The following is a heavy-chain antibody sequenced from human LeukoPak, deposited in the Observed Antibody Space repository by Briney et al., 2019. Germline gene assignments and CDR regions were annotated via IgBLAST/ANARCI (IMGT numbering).Heavy chain of an antibody. V-gene: IGHV4-34*01. CDR1: GGSFSVYY. J-gene: IGHJ5*02. CDR3: ARGLPGYDFWSGYYNWFDP. Sequence: KPSETLSLTCAVYGGSFSVYYWSWIRQPPGKGLEWIGEINHSGSTNYNPSLKSRVTISVDTSKNQFSLKLSSVTAADTAVYYCARGLPGYDFWSGYYNWFDPWGQGTLVTVSS. CDR2: INHSGST. D-gene: IGHD3-3*01.